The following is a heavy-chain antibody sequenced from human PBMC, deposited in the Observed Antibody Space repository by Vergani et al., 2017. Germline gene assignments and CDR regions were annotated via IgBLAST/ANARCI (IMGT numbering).Heavy chain of an antibody. CDR1: GFTFSSYS. V-gene: IGHV3-21*01. CDR2: ISSSSSYI. J-gene: IGHJ4*02. CDR3: ARVGQYQLLSPFDY. D-gene: IGHD2-2*01. Sequence: EVQLVESGGGLVKPGGSLRLSCAASGFTFSSYSMNWVRQAPGKGLEWVSSISSSSSYIYYADSVKGRFTISRDNAKNSLYLQMNSLRAEDTAVFYCARVGQYQLLSPFDYWGQGTLVTVSS.